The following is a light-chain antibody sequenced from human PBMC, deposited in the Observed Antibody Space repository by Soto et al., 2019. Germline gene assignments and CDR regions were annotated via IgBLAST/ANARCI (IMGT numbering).Light chain of an antibody. J-gene: IGKJ1*01. Sequence: ENVLTQSPGTLSLSPGERATLSCRASQSIGSSYLAWYQQKPGHAPRLIIYGTSNRATGIPDRFSGSGSGTDFTLTISRLDPEDFAVYYCQQFGSSSLTFGQGTKVEIK. CDR3: QQFGSSSLT. CDR1: QSIGSSY. CDR2: GTS. V-gene: IGKV3-20*01.